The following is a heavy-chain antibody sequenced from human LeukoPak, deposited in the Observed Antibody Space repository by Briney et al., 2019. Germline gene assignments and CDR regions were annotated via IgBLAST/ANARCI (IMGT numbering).Heavy chain of an antibody. J-gene: IGHJ6*04. V-gene: IGHV1-2*04. CDR3: AREGTRGSDSNGMDV. CDR2: INPNSGGT. D-gene: IGHD3-10*01. CDR1: GYTFTGYY. Sequence: ASVKVSCKASGYTFTGYYMHWVRQAPGQEVEGMGWINPNSGGTNYAQKFQGWVTMTRDTSIRTAYMELSRLRSDDTAVYYCAREGTRGSDSNGMDVWGKGTTVTVSS.